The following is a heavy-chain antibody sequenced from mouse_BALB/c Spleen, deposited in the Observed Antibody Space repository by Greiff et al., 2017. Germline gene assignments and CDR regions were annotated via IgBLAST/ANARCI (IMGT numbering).Heavy chain of an antibody. CDR3: ATHYYGSPFDY. Sequence: EVQLQQSGAELVKPGASVKLSCTASGFNIKDTYMHWVKQRPEQGLEWIGRIDPANGNTKYDPKFQGKATITADTSSNTAYLQLSSLTSEDTAVYYCATHYYGSPFDYWGQGTLVTVSA. CDR1: GFNIKDTY. CDR2: IDPANGNT. D-gene: IGHD1-1*01. J-gene: IGHJ3*01. V-gene: IGHV14-3*02.